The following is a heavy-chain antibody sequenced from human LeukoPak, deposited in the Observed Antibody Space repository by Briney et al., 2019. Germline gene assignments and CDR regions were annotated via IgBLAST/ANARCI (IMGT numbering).Heavy chain of an antibody. D-gene: IGHD3-10*01. Sequence: GGSLRLSCAVSGFSISDNFMGWVRQTPGKGLEWFSLIFSGGETYSADSVKGRFAISKDNSKNTLHLQMNSLRVEDTAMYYCARDTDYYGSGRQGYFDHWGQGTLVTVSS. CDR1: GFSISDNF. J-gene: IGHJ1*01. V-gene: IGHV3-66*01. CDR2: IFSGGET. CDR3: ARDTDYYGSGRQGYFDH.